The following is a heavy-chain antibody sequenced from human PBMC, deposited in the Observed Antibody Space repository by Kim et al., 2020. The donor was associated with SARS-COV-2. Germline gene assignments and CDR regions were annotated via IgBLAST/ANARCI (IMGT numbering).Heavy chain of an antibody. CDR1: GGSISSSSYY. CDR2: IYYSGST. J-gene: IGHJ4*02. Sequence: SETLSLTCTVSGGSISSSSYYWGWIRQPPGKGLEWIESIYYSGSTYYNPSLKSRVTISVDTSKNQFSLKLSSVTAADTAVYYCARHDPQWLRFEGYFDYWGQGTLVTVSS. D-gene: IGHD5-12*01. V-gene: IGHV4-39*01. CDR3: ARHDPQWLRFEGYFDY.